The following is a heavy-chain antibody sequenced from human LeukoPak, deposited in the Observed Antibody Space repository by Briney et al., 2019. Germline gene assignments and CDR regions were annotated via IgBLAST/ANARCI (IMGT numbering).Heavy chain of an antibody. J-gene: IGHJ4*02. V-gene: IGHV3-21*01. CDR3: ARDLQWLVPGY. Sequence: PGGSLRLSCVASGFTFSSYSMNWVRQAPGKGLEWVSSISSSSYIYYADSVKGRFTISRDNAKNSLYLQMNSLRAEDTAVYYCARDLQWLVPGYWGQGTLVTVSS. CDR1: GFTFSSYS. D-gene: IGHD6-19*01. CDR2: ISSSSYI.